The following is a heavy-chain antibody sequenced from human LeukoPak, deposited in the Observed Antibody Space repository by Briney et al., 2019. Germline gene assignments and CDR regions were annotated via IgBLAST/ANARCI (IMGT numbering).Heavy chain of an antibody. CDR3: ARALTPGDCSGGTCSYFDY. CDR2: IYYTGNT. D-gene: IGHD2-15*01. Sequence: PSETLSLTCTISGGSIRSYYWSRIRQSPGKGLEYIGYIYYTGNTNSNPSLKSRVTISSDTSKNQFSLKVNSVTAADTAVYNCARALTPGDCSGGTCSYFDYWGQGILFPVCS. CDR1: GGSIRSYY. J-gene: IGHJ4*02. V-gene: IGHV4-59*01.